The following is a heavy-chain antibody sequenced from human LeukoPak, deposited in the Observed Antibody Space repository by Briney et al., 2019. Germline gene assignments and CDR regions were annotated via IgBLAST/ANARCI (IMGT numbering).Heavy chain of an antibody. J-gene: IGHJ4*02. V-gene: IGHV3-30-3*01. Sequence: TGGSLRLSCAASGFTFSSYAMHWVRQAPGKGLEWVAVISYDGSNKYYADSVKGRFTISRDNSKNTLYLQMNSLRAEDTAVYYCARPRVVPFDYWGQGTLVTVSS. CDR3: ARPRVVPFDY. D-gene: IGHD2-2*01. CDR1: GFTFSSYA. CDR2: ISYDGSNK.